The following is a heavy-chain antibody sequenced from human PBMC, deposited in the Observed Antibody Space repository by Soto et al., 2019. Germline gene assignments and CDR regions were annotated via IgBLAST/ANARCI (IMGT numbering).Heavy chain of an antibody. CDR1: GYTFSDFD. CDR3: ARGNPFNYAGFDV. CDR2: MNAKSGDT. D-gene: IGHD3-16*01. Sequence: QAHLEQSGAELKRPGASVKVSCKASGYTFSDFDINWLRQASGQGPEWMGGMNAKSGDTFFAQRFQGKFNMTWDTSLSTAYMEVGSLTSDDTAIYYCARGNPFNYAGFDVWGQGTTVAVSS. V-gene: IGHV1-8*01. J-gene: IGHJ6*02.